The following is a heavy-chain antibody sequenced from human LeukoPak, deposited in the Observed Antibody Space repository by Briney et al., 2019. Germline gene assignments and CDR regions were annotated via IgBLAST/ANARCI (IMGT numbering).Heavy chain of an antibody. CDR3: AKETDRMYYYGSGSHWFDH. CDR2: ISRSATTT. Sequence: PGGSLRLSCAASGFTFSSYEMNWVRQAPGKGLEWVSYISRSATTTHYADSVKGRLTISRDNAKNSLYLQMDSLTAEDTALYYCAKETDRMYYYGSGSHWFDHWGQGTLVTVSS. V-gene: IGHV3-48*03. D-gene: IGHD3-10*01. CDR1: GFTFSSYE. J-gene: IGHJ5*02.